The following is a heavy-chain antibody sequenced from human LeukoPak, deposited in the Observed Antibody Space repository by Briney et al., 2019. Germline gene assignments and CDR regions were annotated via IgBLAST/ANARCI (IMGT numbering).Heavy chain of an antibody. CDR1: GDSIRSYY. D-gene: IGHD3-3*01. Sequence: SETLSLTCTVSGDSIRSYYGSWNRQPPGKGLEWIAYIFHSGSTNYNPSLKSRLTMSVDLSENHISLKLTSVTAADTAVYYCAREGGFYRPLDYSGQGILVTVSS. CDR3: AREGGFYRPLDY. V-gene: IGHV4-59*12. CDR2: IFHSGST. J-gene: IGHJ4*02.